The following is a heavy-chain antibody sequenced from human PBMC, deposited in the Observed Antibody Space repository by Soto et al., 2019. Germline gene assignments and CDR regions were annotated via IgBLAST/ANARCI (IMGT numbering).Heavy chain of an antibody. D-gene: IGHD2-8*01. CDR2: FSGSDQST. V-gene: IGHV3-23*01. Sequence: EVQLLASGGDLVQPGGSLRLSCAASGFAFSVYAMSWVRQAPGKGLEWVSTFSGSDQSTDYADSVKGRFTITRDNSDNTLFRHMSSLSADDTAIYFSSRDKCNGAFDLWCQGTMVT. CDR1: GFAFSVYA. J-gene: IGHJ3*01. CDR3: SRDKCNGAFDL.